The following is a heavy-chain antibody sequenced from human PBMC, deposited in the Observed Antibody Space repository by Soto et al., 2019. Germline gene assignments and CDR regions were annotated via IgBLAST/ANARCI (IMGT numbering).Heavy chain of an antibody. D-gene: IGHD3-3*01. CDR1: GGSISSSSYY. V-gene: IGHV4-39*01. CDR2: IYYSGST. J-gene: IGHJ6*02. CDR3: ARHYQKEWLFPTRYYYYGMDV. Sequence: SETLSLTCTVSGGSISSSSYYWGWIRQPPGKGLEWIGSIYYSGSTYYNPSLKSRVTISVDTSKNQFSLKLSSVTAADTAVYYCARHYQKEWLFPTRYYYYGMDVWGQGTTVTVS.